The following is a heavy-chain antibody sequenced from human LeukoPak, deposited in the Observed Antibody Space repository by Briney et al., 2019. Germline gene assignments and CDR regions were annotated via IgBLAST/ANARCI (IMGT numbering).Heavy chain of an antibody. Sequence: SETLSLTCAVYGGSFSGYYWSWIRQPPGKGLEWIGEINHSGSTNYNPSLKSRVTISVDTSKNQFSLKLSSVTAADTAVYYCASTLYDHSGSYYFGDWGQGALVTVSS. J-gene: IGHJ4*02. CDR1: GGSFSGYY. V-gene: IGHV4-34*01. CDR3: ASTLYDHSGSYYFGD. D-gene: IGHD1-26*01. CDR2: INHSGST.